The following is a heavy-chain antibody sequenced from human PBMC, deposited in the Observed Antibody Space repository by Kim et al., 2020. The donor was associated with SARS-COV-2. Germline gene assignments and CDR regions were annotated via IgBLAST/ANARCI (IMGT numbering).Heavy chain of an antibody. CDR2: ISWNSGSI. D-gene: IGHD6-19*01. J-gene: IGHJ4*01. V-gene: IGHV3-9*01. CDR1: GFTFDDYA. Sequence: GGSLRLSCAASGFTFDDYAMHWVRQAPGKGLEWVSGISWNSGSIGYAYSVKGRFTISSDNAKKSLYLQMNSLRAEDTALYYCARGSSGWRFVDFLDYWG. CDR3: ARGSSGWRFVDFLDY.